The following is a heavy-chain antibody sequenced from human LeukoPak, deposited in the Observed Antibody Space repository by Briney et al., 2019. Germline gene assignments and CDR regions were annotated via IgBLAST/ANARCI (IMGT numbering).Heavy chain of an antibody. D-gene: IGHD1-14*01. J-gene: IGHJ4*02. Sequence: GGSLRLSRAASGFTVITNDMAWVRQAPGKGRGWVSVLYSDGNTKYADSVQGRFTISRDNSKNTLYLEMNSLSPDDTAVYYCARGVEPLAANALAYWGQGTLVTVSS. CDR3: ARGVEPLAANALAY. CDR1: GFTVITND. CDR2: LYSDGNT. V-gene: IGHV3-53*01.